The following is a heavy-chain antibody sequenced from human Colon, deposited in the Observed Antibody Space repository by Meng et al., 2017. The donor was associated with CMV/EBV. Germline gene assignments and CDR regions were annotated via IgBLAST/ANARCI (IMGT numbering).Heavy chain of an antibody. J-gene: IGHJ4*02. CDR1: GGSFSNYA. CDR2: IVPIFVTP. Sequence: VPLGQSGGGVKRPGPSVEVSRMTSGGSFSNYAVSWVRQPPGQGLEWMGGIVPIFVTPNYAQKFQGRVTVTADESTSTAYMELSSLTSEDTAIYYCARARDRDGLYNFDSWGQGTLVTVSS. CDR3: ARARDRDGLYNFDS. V-gene: IGHV1-69*12. D-gene: IGHD5-24*01.